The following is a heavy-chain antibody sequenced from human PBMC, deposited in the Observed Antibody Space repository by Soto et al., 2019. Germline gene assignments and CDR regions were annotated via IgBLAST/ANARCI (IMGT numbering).Heavy chain of an antibody. J-gene: IGHJ6*02. CDR2: INHSGST. CDR1: GGSFSGYY. D-gene: IGHD3-22*01. Sequence: PSETLSLTCAVYGGSFSGYYWSWIRQPPGKGLEWIGEINHSGSTNYNPSLKSRVTISVDTSKNQFSLKLSSVTAADTAVYYCARDFLYYYDSSGYYYSYYYYGMDVWGQGTTVTVSS. V-gene: IGHV4-34*01. CDR3: ARDFLYYYDSSGYYYSYYYYGMDV.